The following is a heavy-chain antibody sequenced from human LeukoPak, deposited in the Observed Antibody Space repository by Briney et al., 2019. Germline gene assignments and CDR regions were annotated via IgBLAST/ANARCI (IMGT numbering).Heavy chain of an antibody. D-gene: IGHD1-26*01. V-gene: IGHV3-53*05. CDR3: AKDHSAKWEPDAFDI. J-gene: IGHJ3*02. Sequence: GKSLRLSCAASGFTVSSNYMSWVRQAPGKGLEWVSVIYSGGSTYYADSVKGRFTISRDNSKNTLYLQMNSLRAEDTAVYYCAKDHSAKWEPDAFDIWGQGTMVTVSS. CDR1: GFTVSSNY. CDR2: IYSGGST.